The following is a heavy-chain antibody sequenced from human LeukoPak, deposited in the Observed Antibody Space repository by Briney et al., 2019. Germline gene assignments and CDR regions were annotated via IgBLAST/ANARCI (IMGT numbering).Heavy chain of an antibody. CDR2: MNPNSGNT. D-gene: IGHD6-13*01. CDR1: GYTFTSYD. CDR3: ARGGSSSHGYGMDV. J-gene: IGHJ6*02. Sequence: ASVKVSCKASGYTFTSYDINWVRQATGQGLEWMGWMNPNSGNTGYAQKFQGRVTMTRDTSTSTVYMELSSLRSEDTAVYYCARGGSSSHGYGMDVWGQGTTVTVSS. V-gene: IGHV1-8*02.